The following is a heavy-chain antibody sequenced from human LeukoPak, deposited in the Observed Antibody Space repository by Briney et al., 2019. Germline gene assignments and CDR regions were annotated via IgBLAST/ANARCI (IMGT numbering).Heavy chain of an antibody. D-gene: IGHD1-14*01. J-gene: IGHJ4*02. CDR3: VKDNPHDY. CDR2: IRYDGNNK. V-gene: IGHV3-30*02. CDR1: RFTFSNYG. Sequence: GGSLRLSCGASRFTFSNYGMLWVRQAPGKGLEWVAFIRYDGNNKLYADSMKVRFTISRDNSKNTLYLHINSLRAEDTAVYYCVKDNPHDYWGQGTLVIVSS.